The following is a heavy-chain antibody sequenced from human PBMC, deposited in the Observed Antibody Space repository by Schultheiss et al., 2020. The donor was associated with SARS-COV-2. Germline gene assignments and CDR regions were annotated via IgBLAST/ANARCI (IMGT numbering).Heavy chain of an antibody. D-gene: IGHD5/OR15-5a*01. CDR1: GYTFTSYA. CDR3: ARDVIYVGWFDP. V-gene: IGHV1-3*01. Sequence: ASVKVSCKASGYTFTSYAMHWVRQAPGQRLEWMGWINAGNGNTKYSQKFQGRVTITRDTSASTAYMELSSLRSEDTAVYYCARDVIYVGWFDPWGQGTLVTVSS. J-gene: IGHJ5*02. CDR2: INAGNGNT.